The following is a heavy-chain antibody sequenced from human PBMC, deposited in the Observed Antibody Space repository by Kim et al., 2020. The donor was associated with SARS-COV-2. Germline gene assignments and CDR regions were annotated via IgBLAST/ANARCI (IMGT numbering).Heavy chain of an antibody. CDR2: IWYDGSNK. CDR1: GFTFSSYG. CDR3: AKDPGPGSYYPGY. V-gene: IGHV3-33*06. Sequence: GGSLRLSCAASGFTFSSYGMHWVRQAPGKGLEWVAVIWYDGSNKYYADSVKGRFTISRDNSKNTLYLQMNSLRAEDTAVYYCAKDPGPGSYYPGYWGQGTLVTVTS. D-gene: IGHD3-10*01. J-gene: IGHJ4*02.